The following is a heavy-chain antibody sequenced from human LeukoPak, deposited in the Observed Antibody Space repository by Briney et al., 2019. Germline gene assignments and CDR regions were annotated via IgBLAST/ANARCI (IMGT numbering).Heavy chain of an antibody. D-gene: IGHD2-2*01. CDR1: LYTFTRSD. J-gene: IGHJ6*03. CDR2: MIRNSDNT. CDR3: ARVFQLRTDYFQYMDV. V-gene: IGHV1-8*01. Sequence: APQKVSPKASLYTFTRSDITGVRHAPGHRLERMGWMIRNSDNTGYSEKFQGRVTMTRNASVSTVYMELSSLRSEDTAVYYCARVFQLRTDYFQYMDVWGKGTTVTVSS.